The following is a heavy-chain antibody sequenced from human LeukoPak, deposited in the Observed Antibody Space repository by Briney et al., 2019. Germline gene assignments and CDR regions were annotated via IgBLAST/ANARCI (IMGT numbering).Heavy chain of an antibody. CDR1: GYSISSGYY. CDR3: ARPLYYVDSSGRNDAFEI. Sequence: SETLSLTCTVSGYSISSGYYWGWIRQPPGKGLEWIGSIYHSGSTYYNPSLKSRVTISVDTSKNQFSLKLSSVTAADTAVYYCARPLYYVDSSGRNDAFEIWGQGTMVTVSS. J-gene: IGHJ3*02. D-gene: IGHD3-22*01. V-gene: IGHV4-38-2*02. CDR2: IYHSGST.